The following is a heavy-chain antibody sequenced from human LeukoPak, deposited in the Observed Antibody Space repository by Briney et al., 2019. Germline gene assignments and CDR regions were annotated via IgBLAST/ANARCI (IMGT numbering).Heavy chain of an antibody. CDR2: ISSSGSTI. V-gene: IGHV3-11*04. J-gene: IGHJ3*02. D-gene: IGHD3-3*01. Sequence: GGSLRLSCAASGFTFSDYYMSWLRQAPGKGLEWVSYISSSGSTIYYADSVRGRFTISRDNAKNSLYLQMNSLRAEDTAVYYCARRTNYDFWSGSSDAFDIWGQGTMVTVSS. CDR3: ARRTNYDFWSGSSDAFDI. CDR1: GFTFSDYY.